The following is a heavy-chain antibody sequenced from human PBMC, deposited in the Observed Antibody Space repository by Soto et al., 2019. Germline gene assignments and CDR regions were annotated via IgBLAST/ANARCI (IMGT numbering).Heavy chain of an antibody. Sequence: QVRLVESGGDLVKPGESLRLSCVASGFTFIDYYMNWVRQAPGKGLEGISYISSTGKNIYYSDSVKGRFIVSRDNAKSSLLLQMNSLPADDTAVYYCGRSHGAGSYWGQGTRVTVSS. J-gene: IGHJ4*02. V-gene: IGHV3-11*01. CDR2: ISSTGKNI. CDR1: GFTFIDYY. CDR3: GRSHGAGSY. D-gene: IGHD4-17*01.